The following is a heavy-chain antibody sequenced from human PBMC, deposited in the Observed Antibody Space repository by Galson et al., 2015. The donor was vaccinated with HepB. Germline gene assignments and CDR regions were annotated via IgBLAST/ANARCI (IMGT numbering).Heavy chain of an antibody. V-gene: IGHV3-64*01. CDR3: ARLYCSGGRCYFDY. CDR1: GFTFSSYA. Sequence: SLRLSCAASGFTFSSYAMHWVRQAPGKGLAYVSAINTNGGSTNYASSVKGRFTISRDNSKNTLYLQMGSLRAEDMAVYYCARLYCSGGRCYFDYWGQGTLVTVSS. CDR2: INTNGGST. D-gene: IGHD2-15*01. J-gene: IGHJ4*02.